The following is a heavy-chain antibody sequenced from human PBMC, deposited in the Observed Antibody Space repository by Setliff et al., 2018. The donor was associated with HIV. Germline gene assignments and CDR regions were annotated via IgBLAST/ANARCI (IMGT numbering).Heavy chain of an antibody. V-gene: IGHV1-69*05. Sequence: ASVKVSCKASGGTFSTYAITWVRQAPGQGLEWMGGIIPVFGTANYAQTFQGRVTITRDTSASTAYMELSSLRSDDMAVYFCARGALLAVFDFDHWGQGTLVTVSS. J-gene: IGHJ4*02. CDR2: IIPVFGTA. CDR3: ARGALLAVFDFDH. D-gene: IGHD1-26*01. CDR1: GGTFSTYA.